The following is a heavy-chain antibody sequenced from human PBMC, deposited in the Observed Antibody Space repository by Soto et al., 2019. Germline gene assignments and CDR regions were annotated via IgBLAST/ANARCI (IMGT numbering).Heavy chain of an antibody. CDR2: INPSGGST. D-gene: IGHD6-13*01. CDR1: GYTFTSYY. CDR3: AREQQLGNAFDI. V-gene: IGHV1-46*01. J-gene: IGHJ3*02. Sequence: ASLKVSCKASGYTFTSYYMHWVRQAPGQGLEWMGIINPSGGSTSYAQKFQGRVTMTRDTSTSTVYMELSSLRSEDTAVYYCAREQQLGNAFDIWGQGTMVTVSS.